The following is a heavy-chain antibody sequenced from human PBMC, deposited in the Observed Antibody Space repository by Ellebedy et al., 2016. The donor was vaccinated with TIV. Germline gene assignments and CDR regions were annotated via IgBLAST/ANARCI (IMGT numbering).Heavy chain of an antibody. V-gene: IGHV4-39*07. CDR1: GDSISSSVYY. CDR3: ARWFGEYNAFDI. D-gene: IGHD3-10*01. Sequence: MPSETLSLTCTVPGDSISSSVYYWGWIRQPLGKGLEWIGSFSQSGSTYYNPSLTSRVTISVDTSTNQFSLTLSSVTGADTAVYYCARWFGEYNAFDIWGQGTKVTVSS. CDR2: FSQSGST. J-gene: IGHJ3*02.